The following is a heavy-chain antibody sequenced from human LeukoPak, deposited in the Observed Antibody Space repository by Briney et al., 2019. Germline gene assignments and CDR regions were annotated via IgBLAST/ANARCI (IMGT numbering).Heavy chain of an antibody. D-gene: IGHD1-1*01. J-gene: IGHJ4*02. CDR3: ARATNDGRPFDY. CDR1: GGSFSGYY. V-gene: IGHV4-34*01. CDR2: INHSGST. Sequence: PSETLSHTCAVYGGSFSGYYWSWIRQPPGKGLEWIGEINHSGSTNYNPSLKSRVTISVDTSKNQFSLKLSSVTAADTAVYYCARATNDGRPFDYWGQGTLVTVSS.